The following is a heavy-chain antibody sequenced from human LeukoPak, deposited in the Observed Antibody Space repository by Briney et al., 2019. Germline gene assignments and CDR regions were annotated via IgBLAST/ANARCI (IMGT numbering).Heavy chain of an antibody. J-gene: IGHJ5*02. D-gene: IGHD4-17*01. CDR2: ISYDGSNK. V-gene: IGHV3-30-3*01. CDR1: RFTFSSYA. Sequence: GRSLSLSCAVSRFTFSSYAMHWVRQAPGKGLEWVGVISYDGSNKYYTDSAKGRVTSYRDNSKNTLYMQMNSQRAEDTAVNYCARDQANYGDYALGRFDPWGQGTLVTVSS. CDR3: ARDQANYGDYALGRFDP.